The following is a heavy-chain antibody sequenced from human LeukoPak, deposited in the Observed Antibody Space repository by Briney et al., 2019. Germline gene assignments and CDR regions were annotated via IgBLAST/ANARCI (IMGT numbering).Heavy chain of an antibody. CDR1: GFTFSSYS. V-gene: IGHV3-74*01. CDR2: MNGDGSST. Sequence: PGGSLRLSCAASGFTFSSYSMNWVRQAPGKGLVWVARMNGDGSSTDYADSVKGRFTISRDYAKNTLYLQMNSLRVEDTAMYYCAKDRSPGWFDPWGQGTLVTVSS. CDR3: AKDRSPGWFDP. D-gene: IGHD6-13*01. J-gene: IGHJ5*02.